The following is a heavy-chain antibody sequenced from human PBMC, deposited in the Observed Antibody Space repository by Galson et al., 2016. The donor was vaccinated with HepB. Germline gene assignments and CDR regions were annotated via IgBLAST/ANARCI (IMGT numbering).Heavy chain of an antibody. Sequence: SVKVSCKASGISFTSFAMQWVRQARGQRLEWIGWIVVGSGNTNYAQKFQERVTITRDMSTSAAYMELSSLRSGDTAVYYCAAVYCSGTSCPGATDYWGQGTLVTVSS. CDR2: IVVGSGNT. V-gene: IGHV1-58*02. CDR1: GISFTSFA. J-gene: IGHJ4*02. CDR3: AAVYCSGTSCPGATDY. D-gene: IGHD2-2*01.